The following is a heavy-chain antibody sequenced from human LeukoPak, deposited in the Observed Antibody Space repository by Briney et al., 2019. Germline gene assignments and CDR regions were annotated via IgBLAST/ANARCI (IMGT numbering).Heavy chain of an antibody. V-gene: IGHV3-21*01. CDR2: ISSSSSHI. D-gene: IGHD3-10*01. Sequence: PGGSLRLSCAASGFTFSSYSMNWVRQAPGKGLEWVSSISSSSSHIYYADSVKGRFTISRDNAKNSLYLQMNSLRAEDTAVCYCARTMVRGVTHPYWFDPWGQGTLVTVSS. CDR1: GFTFSSYS. CDR3: ARTMVRGVTHPYWFDP. J-gene: IGHJ5*02.